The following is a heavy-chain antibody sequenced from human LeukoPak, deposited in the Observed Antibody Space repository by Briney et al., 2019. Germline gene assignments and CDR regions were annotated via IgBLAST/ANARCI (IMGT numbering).Heavy chain of an antibody. V-gene: IGHV1-24*01. CDR3: TTREIVVEPAATSLVRGVLWRSDF. D-gene: IGHD2-2*01. CDR1: GDTLTELS. J-gene: IGHJ4*01. CDR2: FDLKEGER. Sequence: ASVKLSCKVSGDTLTELSMHWVRQAPGKGLEWMGGFDLKEGERVYAQNFQGRFTMTEDTSSGTAYMELNSLRSEDTAVYYCTTREIVVEPAATSLVRGVLWRSDFWGHGTLVTVSS.